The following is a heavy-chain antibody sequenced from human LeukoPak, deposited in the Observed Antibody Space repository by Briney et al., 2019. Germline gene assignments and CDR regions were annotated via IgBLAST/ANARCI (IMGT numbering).Heavy chain of an antibody. J-gene: IGHJ6*02. V-gene: IGHV3-23*01. CDR1: GFTFSSYA. Sequence: PGGALRLSCAASGFTFSSYAMSWVRQGPGKGLEWVSAISGSGGSTYYADSVKGRFPIFRDNSKNTLYLQMNILRAEDTAVYYCARDRGDYSSSRSPHYGMDVWGQGTTVTVSS. CDR3: ARDRGDYSSSRSPHYGMDV. D-gene: IGHD6-13*01. CDR2: ISGSGGST.